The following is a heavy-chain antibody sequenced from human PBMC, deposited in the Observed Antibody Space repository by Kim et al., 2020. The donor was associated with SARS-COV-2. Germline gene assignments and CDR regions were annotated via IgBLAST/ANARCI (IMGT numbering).Heavy chain of an antibody. J-gene: IGHJ4*02. CDR3: TRGPF. V-gene: IGHV3-74*01. CDR1: GFSFSEWW. Sequence: GGSLRLSCAASGFSFSEWWMDWVRQAPGKGPEWVARIDNDGTTTLYADSVKGRFTISRDNSKNTLYLQMTGLSADDTGVYYCTRGPFWGQGTLVTVLS. CDR2: IDNDGTTT.